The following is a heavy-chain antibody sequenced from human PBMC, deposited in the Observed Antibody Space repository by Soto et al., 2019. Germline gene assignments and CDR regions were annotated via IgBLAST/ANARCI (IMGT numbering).Heavy chain of an antibody. V-gene: IGHV1-3*01. D-gene: IGHD6-6*01. CDR3: AREVGAALTTQPPREYFQH. Sequence: GASVKVSCKASGYTFTSYAMHGVRQAAGQRLGWMGWINAGNGNTKYSQKFQGRVTITRDTSASTAYMELSSLRSEDTAVYYCAREVGAALTTQPPREYFQHWGQGTLVTVSS. J-gene: IGHJ1*01. CDR1: GYTFTSYA. CDR2: INAGNGNT.